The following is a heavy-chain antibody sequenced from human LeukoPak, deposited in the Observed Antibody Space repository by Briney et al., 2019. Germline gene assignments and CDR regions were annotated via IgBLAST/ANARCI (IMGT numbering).Heavy chain of an antibody. D-gene: IGHD5-18*01. J-gene: IGHJ4*02. Sequence: PGGSLRLSCAASGFTFDDYAMHWVRQAPGKGLEWVSLISGDGGSTYYADSVKGRFTISRDNSKNSLYLQMNSLRTEDTALYYCATIGYGSSFDYWGQGTLVTVSS. CDR3: ATIGYGSSFDY. V-gene: IGHV3-43*02. CDR1: GFTFDDYA. CDR2: ISGDGGST.